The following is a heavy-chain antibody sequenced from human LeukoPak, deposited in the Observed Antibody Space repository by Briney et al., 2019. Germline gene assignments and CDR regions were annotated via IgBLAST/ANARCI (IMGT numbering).Heavy chain of an antibody. V-gene: IGHV4-4*02. D-gene: IGHD2-21*02. CDR3: ARPGSRDNDAFDI. Sequence: KPSGTLSLTCAVSGGSISSSNWWNWVRQPPGKGLEWIGEIYHSGSTNYNPSLKSRVTISVDTSKNQFSLKLSSVTAADTAVYYCARPGSRDNDAFDIWGQGTMVTVSS. CDR1: GGSISSSNW. J-gene: IGHJ3*02. CDR2: IYHSGST.